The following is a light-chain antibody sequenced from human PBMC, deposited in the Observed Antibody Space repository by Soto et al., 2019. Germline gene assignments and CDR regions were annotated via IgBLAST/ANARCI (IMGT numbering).Light chain of an antibody. J-gene: IGLJ2*01. CDR1: SSNIGAGYD. CDR2: GDT. CDR3: QSYDSSLSGVV. V-gene: IGLV1-40*01. Sequence: QSVLPQPPSVSGAPGQRGTISCTGSSSNIGAGYDVHWYQQLPGTAPKLLIYGDTNRPSGVPDRFSGSKSGTSASLAITGLQAEDEADYYCQSYDSSLSGVVFGGETKRTVL.